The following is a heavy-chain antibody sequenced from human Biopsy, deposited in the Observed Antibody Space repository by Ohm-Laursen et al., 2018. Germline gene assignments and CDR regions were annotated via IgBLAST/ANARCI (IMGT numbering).Heavy chain of an antibody. D-gene: IGHD2-15*01. J-gene: IGHJ4*02. CDR1: GASISAYY. V-gene: IGHV4-59*08. CDR3: ARRGSGGRSFDY. Sequence: SDTLSLTCTVSGASISAYYWSWIRQPPGKGLEWIGFISNSGNTNYNPSLKSRVTISADTSKNQFSLKLGSVTVADTAVFYCARRGSGGRSFDYWGQGSLVTVSS. CDR2: ISNSGNT.